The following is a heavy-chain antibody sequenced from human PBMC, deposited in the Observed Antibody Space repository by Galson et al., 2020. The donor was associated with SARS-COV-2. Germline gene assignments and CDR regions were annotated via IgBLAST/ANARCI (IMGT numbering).Heavy chain of an antibody. J-gene: IGHJ6*02. V-gene: IGHV3-30*04. CDR1: GFTFSTFA. Sequence: GESLKISCAASGFTFSTFAIHWVRQSPGKGLEWVAVISFDGINKYYADSVKGRFTISRDTSKNTLYPQMNSLRAEDSAVYYCARDKAFGSSYYYYGMDVWGQGTTVTVSS. CDR2: ISFDGINK. CDR3: ARDKAFGSSYYYYGMDV. D-gene: IGHD3-10*01.